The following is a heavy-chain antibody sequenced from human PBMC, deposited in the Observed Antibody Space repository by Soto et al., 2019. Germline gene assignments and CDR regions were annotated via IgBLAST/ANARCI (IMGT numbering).Heavy chain of an antibody. CDR3: TRSAVRPSGGLIGPFDY. CDR1: GYTFTSYY. V-gene: IGHV1-46*01. J-gene: IGHJ4*02. D-gene: IGHD3-16*02. Sequence: GASVKVSWKASGYTFTSYYMHWVRQAPGQGLEWMGIINPSGGSTSYAQKFQGRVTMTRDTSASTAYMELSSLRSEDTAVYYCTRSAVRPSGGLIGPFDYWGQGTLVTVSS. CDR2: INPSGGST.